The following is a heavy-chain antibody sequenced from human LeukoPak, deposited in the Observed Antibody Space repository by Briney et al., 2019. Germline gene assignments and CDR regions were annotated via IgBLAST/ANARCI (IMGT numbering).Heavy chain of an antibody. J-gene: IGHJ2*01. D-gene: IGHD6-19*01. Sequence: GGSLRLSCAASGFTFSSYGMHWVRQAPGKGLDWVAFIHHDGSNKYYADSVRGRFTISRDNSKNTLYLQMNSLRAEDTAVYYCARRGNSSGWFRNWYFDLWGRGALVTVSS. V-gene: IGHV3-30*02. CDR3: ARRGNSSGWFRNWYFDL. CDR2: IHHDGSNK. CDR1: GFTFSSYG.